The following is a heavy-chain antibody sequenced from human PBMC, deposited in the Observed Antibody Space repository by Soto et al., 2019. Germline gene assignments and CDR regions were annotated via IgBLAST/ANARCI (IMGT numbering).Heavy chain of an antibody. Sequence: GGSLRLSCAASGFTFSSYAMSWVRQAPGKGLEWVSAISGSGGSTYYADSVKGRFTISRDNSKNTLYLQMNSLRAEDTAVYYCAKVRALLYYLGAFDYWGQGTLVTVSS. V-gene: IGHV3-23*01. CDR3: AKVRALLYYLGAFDY. J-gene: IGHJ4*02. D-gene: IGHD2-8*01. CDR1: GFTFSSYA. CDR2: ISGSGGST.